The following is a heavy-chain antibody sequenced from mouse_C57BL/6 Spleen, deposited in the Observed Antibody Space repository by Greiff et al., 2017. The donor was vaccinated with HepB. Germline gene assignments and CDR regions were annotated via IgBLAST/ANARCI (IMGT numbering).Heavy chain of an antibody. Sequence: QVQLQQSGAELVRPGSSVKLSCKASGYTFTSYWMDWVKQRPGQGLEWIGNIYPSDSETHYNQKFKDKATLTVDKSSSTAYMQLSSLTSEDSAVYYCAREGGYWDPLDYWGQGTTLTVSS. CDR3: AREGGYWDPLDY. V-gene: IGHV1-61*01. J-gene: IGHJ2*01. D-gene: IGHD4-1*01. CDR1: GYTFTSYW. CDR2: IYPSDSET.